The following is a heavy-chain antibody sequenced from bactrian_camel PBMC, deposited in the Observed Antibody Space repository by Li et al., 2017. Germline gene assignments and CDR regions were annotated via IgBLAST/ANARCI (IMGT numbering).Heavy chain of an antibody. Sequence: HVQLVESGGGSVQAGGSLRLSCAASGYTYPAYCVGWLRQAPGKEREGVASFYLDRDFIGYIDSVKGRFTVSQDKVKNTSYLQMNDLKPEDTAMYYCAADAGVLWRTGFAVYWGQGTQVTVS. D-gene: IGHD5*01. CDR3: AADAGVLWRTGFAVY. J-gene: IGHJ4*01. CDR1: GYTYPAYC. CDR2: FYLDRDFI. V-gene: IGHV3S63*01.